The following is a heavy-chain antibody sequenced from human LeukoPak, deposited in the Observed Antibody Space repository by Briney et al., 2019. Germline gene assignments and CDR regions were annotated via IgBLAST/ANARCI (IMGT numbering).Heavy chain of an antibody. Sequence: PGGSLGLSCAASGFTFSSYAMHWVRQAPGKGLEWVAVISYDGSNKYYADSVKGRFTISRDNSKNTLYLQMNSLRAEDTAVYYCARDDFDYWGQGTLVTVSS. CDR3: ARDDFDY. CDR1: GFTFSSYA. J-gene: IGHJ4*02. CDR2: ISYDGSNK. V-gene: IGHV3-30-3*01.